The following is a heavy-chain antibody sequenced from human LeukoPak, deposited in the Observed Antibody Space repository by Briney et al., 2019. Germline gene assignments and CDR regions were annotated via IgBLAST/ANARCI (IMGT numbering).Heavy chain of an antibody. Sequence: PGGSLRLSCAASGFTFSSYAMHWVRQAPGKGLEWVAVISYDGSNKYYADSVKGRFTISRDNSKNTLYLQMNSLRAEDTAVYYCARPYYYGSGCYFDYWGQGTLVTVSS. D-gene: IGHD3-10*01. V-gene: IGHV3-30-3*01. J-gene: IGHJ4*02. CDR3: ARPYYYGSGCYFDY. CDR2: ISYDGSNK. CDR1: GFTFSSYA.